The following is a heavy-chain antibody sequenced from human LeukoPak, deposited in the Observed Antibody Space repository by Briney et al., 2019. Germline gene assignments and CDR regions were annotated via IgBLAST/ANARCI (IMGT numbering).Heavy chain of an antibody. V-gene: IGHV3-23*01. CDR2: ISGSGGST. Sequence: PGGSLRLSCAASGFTFSSYAISWVRQAPGEGLEWVSAISGSGGSTYYADSVKGRFTISRDNSKNTLYLQMNSLRAEDTAVYYCGRNYYDSSGYYYFGIDYWGQGTLVTVSS. D-gene: IGHD3-22*01. CDR1: GFTFSSYA. J-gene: IGHJ4*02. CDR3: GRNYYDSSGYYYFGIDY.